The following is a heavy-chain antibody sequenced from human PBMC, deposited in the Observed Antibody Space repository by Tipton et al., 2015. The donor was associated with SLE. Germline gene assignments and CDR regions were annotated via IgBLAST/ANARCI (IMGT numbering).Heavy chain of an antibody. CDR3: AVGAVALGP. CDR1: GGSISSSSFY. V-gene: IGHV4-39*01. J-gene: IGHJ5*02. D-gene: IGHD6-19*01. Sequence: TLSLTCTVSGGSISSSSFYWGWVRQPPGKGLEWIGSIYYSGSTYYNPSLKSRVTISVDTSKNQFSLKLSSVTAADTAVYYCAVGAVALGPWGQGTLVTVSS. CDR2: IYYSGST.